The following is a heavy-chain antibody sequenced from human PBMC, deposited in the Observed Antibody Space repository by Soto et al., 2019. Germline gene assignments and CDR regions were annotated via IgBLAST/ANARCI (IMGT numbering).Heavy chain of an antibody. CDR1: GFTFSNAW. V-gene: IGHV3-15*01. J-gene: IGHJ4*02. CDR2: IKSKTDGGTT. CDR3: TTAWDSSGYYDWYFDY. Sequence: GGSLRLSCAASGFTFSNAWMSWVRQAPGKGLEWVGRIKSKTDGGTTDYAVPVKGRFTISRDDSKNTLYLQMNSLKTEDTAVYYCTTAWDSSGYYDWYFDYWGQGTLVTVSS. D-gene: IGHD3-22*01.